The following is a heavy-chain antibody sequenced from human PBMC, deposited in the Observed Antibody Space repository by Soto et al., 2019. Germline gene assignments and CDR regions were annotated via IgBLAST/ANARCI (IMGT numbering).Heavy chain of an antibody. Sequence: PGGSLRLSCAASGFTFSIYGMNWVRQAPGKGLEWVSALSGSGVSTYYADSVMGRFTISRDNSKNTVYLQMNSLRAEDTAVYYCAKIESRFFYDSTGYYPFDYWGQGTLVTVSS. CDR1: GFTFSIYG. CDR2: LSGSGVST. J-gene: IGHJ4*02. CDR3: AKIESRFFYDSTGYYPFDY. D-gene: IGHD3-22*01. V-gene: IGHV3-23*01.